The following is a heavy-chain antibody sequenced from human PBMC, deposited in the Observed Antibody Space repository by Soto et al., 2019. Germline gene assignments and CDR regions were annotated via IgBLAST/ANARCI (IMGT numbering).Heavy chain of an antibody. D-gene: IGHD3-22*01. J-gene: IGHJ6*01. CDR1: GDTFTTYS. Sequence: GASVKLSCKTSGDTFTTYSIAWVRQAPGQGLEWMGRIIPMLGIASYAQKFQDRVTMTADKSTSTAYMELSSLRSEDTAVYYCARYAVVYIYYDHHYYYGMDVWRQGTTVPVSA. V-gene: IGHV1-69*02. CDR3: ARYAVVYIYYDHHYYYGMDV. CDR2: IIPMLGIA.